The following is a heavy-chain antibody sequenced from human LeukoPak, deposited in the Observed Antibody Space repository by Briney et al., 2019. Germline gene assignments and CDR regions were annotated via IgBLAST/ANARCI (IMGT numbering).Heavy chain of an antibody. Sequence: ASVKVSCKASGYTFTSYPLHWVRQAPGQGLEWMGIINPSGGSTNYAQKFQGRVTPTRDTSTSTVYMELSSLRSDDTAVYYCARLGYCSSTTCQWGQGTLVTVSS. V-gene: IGHV1-46*01. CDR3: ARLGYCSSTTCQ. CDR2: INPSGGST. CDR1: GYTFTSYP. J-gene: IGHJ4*02. D-gene: IGHD2-2*01.